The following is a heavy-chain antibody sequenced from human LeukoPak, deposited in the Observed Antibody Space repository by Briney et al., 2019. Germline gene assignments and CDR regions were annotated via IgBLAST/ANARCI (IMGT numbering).Heavy chain of an antibody. CDR1: GGSISDSTYY. J-gene: IGHJ4*02. Sequence: KPSETLSLTCSVSGGSISDSTYYWGWIRQPPGKGLEWIGSIYYGGDASYNPSLRSRVSMSVDTSKNQISLKVTSVAAEDTAVYYCAREVSTGWTYFDSWGQGTLVTVSS. CDR2: IYYGGDA. CDR3: AREVSTGWTYFDS. D-gene: IGHD2-8*02. V-gene: IGHV4-39*02.